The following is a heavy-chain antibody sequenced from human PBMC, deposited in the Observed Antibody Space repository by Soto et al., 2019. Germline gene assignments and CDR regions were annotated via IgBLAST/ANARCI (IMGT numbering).Heavy chain of an antibody. CDR2: INHSGST. CDR1: GGSFSGYY. J-gene: IGHJ6*02. D-gene: IGHD3-9*01. Sequence: PSETLSLTCAVYGGSFSGYYWSWIRQRPGKGLEWIGEINHSGSTNYNPSLKSRVTISVDTSKNQFSLKLSSVTAADTAVYYCARGPDHRYFVFLTSLASPDGKDVSVQRTSVT. V-gene: IGHV4-34*01. CDR3: ARGPDHRYFVFLTSLASPDGKDV.